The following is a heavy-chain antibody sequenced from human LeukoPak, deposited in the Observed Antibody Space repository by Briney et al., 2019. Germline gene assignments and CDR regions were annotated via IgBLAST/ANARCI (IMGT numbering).Heavy chain of an antibody. CDR3: AKETIMFDP. CDR2: ISGSGGST. Sequence: SGGSLRLSCAASGFTFSSYAMTWVRQAPGKGLEGVSVISGSGGSTYYADSVKGRFTISRDNSKNTLYLQMNSLRAEDTAIYYCAKETIMFDPWGQGTLVTVSS. CDR1: GFTFSSYA. V-gene: IGHV3-23*01. J-gene: IGHJ5*02.